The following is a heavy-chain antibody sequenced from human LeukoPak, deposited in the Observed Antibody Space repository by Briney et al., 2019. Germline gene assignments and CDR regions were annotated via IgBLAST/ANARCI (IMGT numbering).Heavy chain of an antibody. CDR3: ARDIVVVPAAIFRGYYMDV. D-gene: IGHD2-2*01. V-gene: IGHV1-2*02. Sequence: RQAPRQRNKWMGWINPNSGGTNYAQKFRGRVTMTRDTSISTAYMELSRLRSDDTAVYYCARDIVVVPAAIFRGYYMDVWGKGTTVTVSS. J-gene: IGHJ6*03. CDR2: INPNSGGT.